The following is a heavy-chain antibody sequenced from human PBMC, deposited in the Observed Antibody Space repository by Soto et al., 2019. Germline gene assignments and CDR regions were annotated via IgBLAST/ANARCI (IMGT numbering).Heavy chain of an antibody. V-gene: IGHV4-4*02. D-gene: IGHD1-26*01. Sequence: SETLSLTCAVSGGSISSSNWWSWVRQAPGKGLEWIGEIYHSGSTNYNPSLKSRVTISVDKSKNQFSLKLSSVTAADTAVYYCARVSGSYYYGMDVWGQGATVTVSS. CDR3: ARVSGSYYYGMDV. CDR1: GGSISSSNW. J-gene: IGHJ6*02. CDR2: IYHSGST.